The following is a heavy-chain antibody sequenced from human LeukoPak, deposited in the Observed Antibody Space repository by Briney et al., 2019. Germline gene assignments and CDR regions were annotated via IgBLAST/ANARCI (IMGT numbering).Heavy chain of an antibody. V-gene: IGHV4-59*01. CDR3: ARADRITMVRGVILFDY. CDR1: GGSISSYY. J-gene: IGHJ4*02. Sequence: SETLSLTCTVSGGSISSYYWSWIRQSPGKGLEWIGYIYYSGSTNYNPSLKSRVTISVDTSKNQFSLKLSSVTAADTAVYYCARADRITMVRGVILFDYWGQGTLVTVSS. D-gene: IGHD3-10*01. CDR2: IYYSGST.